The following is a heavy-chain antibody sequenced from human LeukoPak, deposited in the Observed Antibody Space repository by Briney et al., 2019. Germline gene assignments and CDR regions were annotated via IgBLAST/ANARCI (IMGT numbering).Heavy chain of an antibody. J-gene: IGHJ4*02. D-gene: IGHD3-22*01. Sequence: PGGYLRLSCAASGFTFSSYAMSWVRQAPGKGLEWVSAISGSGGSTYYADSVKGRFTISRDNSKNTLYLQMNSLRAEDTAVYYCAKASMIVVVITYLDYWGQGTLVTVSS. CDR3: AKASMIVVVITYLDY. CDR2: ISGSGGST. CDR1: GFTFSSYA. V-gene: IGHV3-23*01.